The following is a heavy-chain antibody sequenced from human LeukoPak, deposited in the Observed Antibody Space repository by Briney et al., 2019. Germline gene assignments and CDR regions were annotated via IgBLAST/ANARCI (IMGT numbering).Heavy chain of an antibody. CDR1: GFTFSTYF. J-gene: IGHJ3*02. Sequence: GGSLRLSCTASGFTFSTYFMHWVRQAPGKGLEWVADIASDGSHTFYVGSVKGRFTISRDNSKNTLYLQMNSLRAEDTAVYFCARERQDTILHSGAFDIWGQGTMVTVSS. D-gene: IGHD2-21*01. V-gene: IGHV3-30-3*01. CDR3: ARERQDTILHSGAFDI. CDR2: IASDGSHT.